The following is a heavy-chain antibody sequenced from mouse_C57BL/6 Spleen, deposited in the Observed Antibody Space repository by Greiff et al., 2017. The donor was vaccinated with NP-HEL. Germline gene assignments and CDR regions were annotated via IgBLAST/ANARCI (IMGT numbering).Heavy chain of an antibody. CDR3: ARVHYYGSSYYFDY. V-gene: IGHV1-39*01. CDR2: INPNYGTT. CDR1: GYSFTDYN. D-gene: IGHD1-1*01. Sequence: EVQLQHSGPELVKPGASVKISCKASGYSFTDYNMNWVKQSNGKSLEWIGVINPNYGTTSYNQKFKGKATLTVDQSSSTAYMQLNSLTSEDSAVYYCARVHYYGSSYYFDYWGQGTTLTVSS. J-gene: IGHJ2*01.